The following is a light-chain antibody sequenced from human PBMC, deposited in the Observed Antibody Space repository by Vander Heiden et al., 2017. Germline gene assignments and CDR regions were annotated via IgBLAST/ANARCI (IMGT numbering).Light chain of an antibody. J-gene: IGLJ1*01. CDR3: QSYDSSLSAYV. V-gene: IGLV1-40*01. CDR1: SSNIGTGYD. CDR2: GNS. Sequence: QSVLTQPPSVSGAPGQRVTISCTGSSSNIGTGYDVHWYQRLPGTAPKLIIYGNSNRPSGVPDRFSGSKSGTSGSLAITGLQAEDEADYYCQSYDSSLSAYVFGTGTKVSVL.